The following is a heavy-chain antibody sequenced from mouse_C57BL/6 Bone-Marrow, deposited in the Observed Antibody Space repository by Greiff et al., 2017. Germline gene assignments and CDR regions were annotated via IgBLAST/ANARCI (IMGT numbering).Heavy chain of an antibody. CDR1: GYNFTSYW. V-gene: IGHV1-64*01. CDR2: IHPNSGST. CDR3: ARAYGSSFLWFAY. Sequence: VQLQQPGAELVKPGASVKLSCKASGYNFTSYWMHWVKQRPGQGLEWIGMIHPNSGSTNYNEKFKSKATLTVDKSSSTAYMQLSSLTSEDSAVYYCARAYGSSFLWFAYWGQGTLVTVSA. J-gene: IGHJ3*01. D-gene: IGHD1-1*01.